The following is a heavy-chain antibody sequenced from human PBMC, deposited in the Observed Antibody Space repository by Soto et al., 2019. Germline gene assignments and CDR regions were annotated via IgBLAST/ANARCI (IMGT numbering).Heavy chain of an antibody. J-gene: IGHJ3*02. V-gene: IGHV4-31*03. CDR2: IYYSGST. Sequence: PSETLSLTCTVSGGSISSGGYYWSWIRQHPGKGLEWIGYIYYSGSTYYNPSLKSRVTISVDTSKNQFSLKLSSVTAADTAAYYCARDGATGTGGAFDTWGQGTMVTVSS. CDR3: ARDGATGTGGAFDT. CDR1: GGSISSGGYY. D-gene: IGHD1-1*01.